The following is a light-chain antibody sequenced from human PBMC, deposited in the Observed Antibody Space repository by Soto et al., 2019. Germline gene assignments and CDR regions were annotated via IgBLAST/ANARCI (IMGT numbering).Light chain of an antibody. CDR3: QQYGSSPMT. CDR1: QSVSSSY. CDR2: GAS. Sequence: EIVLTQSPGTLSLSPGERATLSCRASQSVSSSYLAWYQQKPGQAPRLLLYGASSRATGIPDRFSGSGSGTDSTLTISRLEPEDSAVYYCQQYGSSPMTFGQGTKVDIK. J-gene: IGKJ1*01. V-gene: IGKV3-20*01.